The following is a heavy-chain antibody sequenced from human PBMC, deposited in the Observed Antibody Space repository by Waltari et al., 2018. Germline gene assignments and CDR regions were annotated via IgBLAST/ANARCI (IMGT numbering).Heavy chain of an antibody. D-gene: IGHD1-1*01. V-gene: IGHV4-61*02. Sequence: QVQLQESGPGLVKASQTLSLTCIFSGASITRGDHPRSGLRQSAARGLEWIGRIYVSGSTDYNPSLKSRVSISVDTSENQFSLSLTSVTAADTAVYYCAKGAIPAGRYNFPDIFDIWGQGTRVVVSS. CDR2: IYVSGST. CDR1: GASITRGDHP. CDR3: AKGAIPAGRYNFPDIFDI. J-gene: IGHJ3*02.